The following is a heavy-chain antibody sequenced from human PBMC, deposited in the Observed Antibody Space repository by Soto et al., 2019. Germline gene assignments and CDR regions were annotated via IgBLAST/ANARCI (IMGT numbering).Heavy chain of an antibody. V-gene: IGHV3-9*01. CDR3: AKDMVYDLSTLAYFDY. D-gene: IGHD3-3*01. CDR2: ISWNSGSI. Sequence: GGSLRLSCAASGFTFDDYAMHWVRQAPGKGLEWVSGISWNSGSIGYADSVKGRFTISRDNAKNSLYLQMNSLRAEDTALYYCAKDMVYDLSTLAYFDYWGQGTLVTVSS. J-gene: IGHJ4*02. CDR1: GFTFDDYA.